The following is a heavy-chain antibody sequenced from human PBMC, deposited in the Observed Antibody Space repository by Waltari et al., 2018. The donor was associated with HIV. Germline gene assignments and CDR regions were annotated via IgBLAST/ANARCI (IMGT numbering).Heavy chain of an antibody. CDR1: GYTFSAYT. J-gene: IGHJ6*02. CDR2: ISGYNGNT. D-gene: IGHD3-10*01. V-gene: IGHV1-18*01. CDR3: ARGVSIVRGVMIRGHMDV. Sequence: VQLVQSGAEMRKPGASVKVSCRASGYTFSAYTISWVRQAPGQGLEWMGWISGYNGNTNYAQKCQGRVNMTTDTSTSTAHMELRSLRSDDTAVYYCARGVSIVRGVMIRGHMDVWGQGTTVTVSS.